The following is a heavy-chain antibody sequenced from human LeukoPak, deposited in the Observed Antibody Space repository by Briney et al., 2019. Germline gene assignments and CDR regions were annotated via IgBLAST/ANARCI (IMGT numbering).Heavy chain of an antibody. CDR3: AKGKSPSIVVVTAIPY. Sequence: HPGGSLRLSCAASGFTFSSYAMHWVRQAPGKGLEWVAVISYDGSNKYYADSVKGRFTISRDNAKNSLYLQMNSLRAEDTALYYCAKGKSPSIVVVTAIPYWGQGTLVTVSS. CDR1: GFTFSSYA. V-gene: IGHV3-30-3*01. CDR2: ISYDGSNK. D-gene: IGHD2-21*02. J-gene: IGHJ4*02.